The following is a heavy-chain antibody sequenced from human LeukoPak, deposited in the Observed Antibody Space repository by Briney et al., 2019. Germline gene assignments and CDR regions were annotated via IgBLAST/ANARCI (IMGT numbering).Heavy chain of an antibody. V-gene: IGHV4-59*01. D-gene: IGHD6-19*01. CDR2: IYYRGST. Sequence: SGTLSLTCAVSGGSISSYYWSWIRQPPGKGLEWIGYIYYRGSTNYNPSLKSRVTISVDTSKNQFSLKLSSVTAADTAVYYCARVGSGEAFDIWGQGTMVTVSS. J-gene: IGHJ3*02. CDR1: GGSISSYY. CDR3: ARVGSGEAFDI.